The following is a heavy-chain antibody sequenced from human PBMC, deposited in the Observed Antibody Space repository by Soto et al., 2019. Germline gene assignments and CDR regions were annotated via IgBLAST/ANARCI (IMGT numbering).Heavy chain of an antibody. D-gene: IGHD3-22*01. CDR3: ARRAWDSYYYIDV. V-gene: IGHV3-30*09. J-gene: IGHJ6*02. Sequence: VQLVESGGGEVQPGRSLRLSCAASGFTYTDFALHWVRQSPGKGLAWVAIISYDGSDKYYADSVKGRFAISSDNPKNTLYLEINSLRPDDTAVYFCARRAWDSYYYIDVWGQGTKVTVFS. CDR2: ISYDGSDK. CDR1: GFTYTDFA.